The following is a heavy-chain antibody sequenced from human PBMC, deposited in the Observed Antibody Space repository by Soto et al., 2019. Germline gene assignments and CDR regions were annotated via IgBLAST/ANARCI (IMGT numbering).Heavy chain of an antibody. CDR1: GGTFSSYA. J-gene: IGHJ6*02. CDR3: ASQYGSGSSYYDGMDG. CDR2: IIPIFGTA. V-gene: IGHV1-69*12. D-gene: IGHD3-10*01. Sequence: QVQLVQSGAEVKKPGSSVKVSCKASGGTFSSYAISWVRQAPGQGLEWMGGIIPIFGTANYAQKFQGRVTITADESTSTAYMELSSLSSEDTAVYYCASQYGSGSSYYDGMDGWGQGTTVTVSS.